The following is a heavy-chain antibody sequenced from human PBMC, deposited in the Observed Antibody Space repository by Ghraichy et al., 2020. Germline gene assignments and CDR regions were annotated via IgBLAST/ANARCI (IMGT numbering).Heavy chain of an antibody. D-gene: IGHD2-15*01. Sequence: SVKVSCKASGGTFNSLGVSWVRQAPGQGLEWMGQIIPLFGSTTYAERFQGRVTLTTDESTSTAYMELRSLRSEDTAVYFCARGRHDVVKHTAYFEDWGQGTLITVSS. J-gene: IGHJ4*02. V-gene: IGHV1-69*05. CDR2: IIPLFGST. CDR1: GGTFNSLG. CDR3: ARGRHDVVKHTAYFED.